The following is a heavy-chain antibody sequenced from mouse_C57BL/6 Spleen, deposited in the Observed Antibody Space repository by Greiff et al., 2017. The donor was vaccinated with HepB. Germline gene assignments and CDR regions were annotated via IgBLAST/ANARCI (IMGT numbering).Heavy chain of an antibody. CDR2: IDPSDSYT. Sequence: QVQLQQPGAELVKPGASVKLSCKASGYTFTSYWMQWVKQRPGQGLEWIGEIDPSDSYTNYNQKFKGKATLTVDTSSSTAYMQLSSLTSEDSAVYYCARSLDGLGGAWFAYWGQGTLVTVSA. CDR1: GYTFTSYW. D-gene: IGHD2-3*01. J-gene: IGHJ3*01. V-gene: IGHV1-50*01. CDR3: ARSLDGLGGAWFAY.